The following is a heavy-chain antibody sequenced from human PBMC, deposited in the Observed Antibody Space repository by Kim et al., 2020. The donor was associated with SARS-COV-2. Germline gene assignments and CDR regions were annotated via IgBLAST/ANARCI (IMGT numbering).Heavy chain of an antibody. J-gene: IGHJ4*01. V-gene: IGHV3-48*04. D-gene: IGHD3-9*01. CDR2: ISSSSTI. CDR1: GFTFSSYS. Sequence: GGSLRLSCAASGFTFSSYSMNWVRQAPGKWLEWVSYISSSSTIYYADSVKGRFTISRDNAKNSLYLQMNSLRAEDTAVYYCASGHFDWLLLPSYYFDYWG. CDR3: ASGHFDWLLLPSYYFDY.